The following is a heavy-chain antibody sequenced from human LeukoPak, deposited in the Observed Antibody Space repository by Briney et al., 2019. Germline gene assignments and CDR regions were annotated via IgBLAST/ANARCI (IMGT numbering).Heavy chain of an antibody. J-gene: IGHJ4*02. CDR2: IRYDGSNK. D-gene: IGHD4-23*01. CDR3: AKAPSPYGGNPGGY. CDR1: GFTFISYG. Sequence: GGALRLSCAASGFTFISYGMHWVRQAPGKGLEWVAFIRYDGSNKYYADSVKGRFTISRDNSKNTLYLQMNSLRAEDTAVYYCAKAPSPYGGNPGGYWGQGTLVTVSS. V-gene: IGHV3-30*02.